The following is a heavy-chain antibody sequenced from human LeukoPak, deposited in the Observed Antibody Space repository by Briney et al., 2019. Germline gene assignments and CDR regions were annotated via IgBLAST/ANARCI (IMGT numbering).Heavy chain of an antibody. CDR1: GFTFSTYA. Sequence: PGGSLRLSCAASGFTFSTYAMSWVRQTPGKGLEWVLGISGNGGTTYYADSVKGRFTISRDNSKNTLYLQMNSLRAEDTAVYYCARWNNLGYWGQGTLVTVSS. V-gene: IGHV3-23*01. CDR2: ISGNGGTT. CDR3: ARWNNLGY. J-gene: IGHJ4*02. D-gene: IGHD1/OR15-1a*01.